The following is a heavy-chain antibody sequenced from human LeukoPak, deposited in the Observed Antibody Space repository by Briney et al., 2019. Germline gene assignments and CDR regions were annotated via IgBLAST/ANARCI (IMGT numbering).Heavy chain of an antibody. Sequence: SVTVSCKASGGTFSSYAISWVRQAPGQGLAWMGGIIPIFGTANYAQKFQGRVTITADKSTSTAYMELSSLRSEDTAVYYCARDLYGGTSATFDYWGQGTLVTVSS. J-gene: IGHJ4*02. CDR3: ARDLYGGTSATFDY. CDR2: IIPIFGTA. D-gene: IGHD4-23*01. CDR1: GGTFSSYA. V-gene: IGHV1-69*06.